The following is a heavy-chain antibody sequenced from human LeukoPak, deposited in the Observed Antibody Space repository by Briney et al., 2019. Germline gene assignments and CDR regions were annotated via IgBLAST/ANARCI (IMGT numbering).Heavy chain of an antibody. J-gene: IGHJ4*02. CDR1: GGSISSGGYY. CDR3: ARANPPDYVWGSYRYLYFDY. V-gene: IGHV4-31*03. CDR2: IYYSGST. Sequence: PSQTLSLTCTVSGGSISSGGYYWSWIRQHPGKGLEWIGYIYYSGSTYYSPSLKSRVTISVDTSKNQFSLKLSSVTAADTAVYYCARANPPDYVWGSYRYLYFDYWGQGTLVTVSS. D-gene: IGHD3-16*02.